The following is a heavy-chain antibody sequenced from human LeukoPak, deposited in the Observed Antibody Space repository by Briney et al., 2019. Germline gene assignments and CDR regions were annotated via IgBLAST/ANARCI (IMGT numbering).Heavy chain of an antibody. CDR2: ISWNSGNI. D-gene: IGHD1-1*01. V-gene: IGHV3-9*03. CDR1: GFTFSSYA. J-gene: IGHJ5*02. CDR3: AKGTTGTTGGWFDP. Sequence: QPGGSLRLSCAASGFTFSSYAMHWVRQAPGKGLEWVSGISWNSGNIGYADSVKGRFTISRDNAKNSLYLQMNSLRAEDMALYYCAKGTTGTTGGWFDPWGQGTLVTVSS.